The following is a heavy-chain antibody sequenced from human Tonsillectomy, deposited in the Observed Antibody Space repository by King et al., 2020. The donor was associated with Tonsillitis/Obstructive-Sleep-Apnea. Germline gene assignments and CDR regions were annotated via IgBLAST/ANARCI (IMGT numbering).Heavy chain of an antibody. V-gene: IGHV4-39*01. CDR3: ARVAGYCSSTSCYGWFDP. Sequence: QLQESGPGLVKPSETLSLTCTVSGGSISSSSYYWGWIRQPPGKGLEWIGSIYYSGSTYYNPSLKSRVTISVTTSKNQFSLKLSSVTAADTAVYYCARVAGYCSSTSCYGWFDPWGQGTLVTVSS. D-gene: IGHD2-2*01. CDR1: GGSISSSSYY. CDR2: IYYSGST. J-gene: IGHJ5*02.